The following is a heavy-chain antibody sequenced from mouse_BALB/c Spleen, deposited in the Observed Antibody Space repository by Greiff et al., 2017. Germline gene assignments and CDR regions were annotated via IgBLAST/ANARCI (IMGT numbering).Heavy chain of an antibody. CDR2: IYPGNGDT. CDR3: ARREGGNYGYYFDY. CDR1: GYTFTSYN. V-gene: IGHV1-12*01. Sequence: LQQPGAELVKPGASVKMSCKASGYTFTSYNMHWVKQTPGQGLEWIGAIYPGNGDTSYNQKFKGKATLTADKSSSTAYMQLSSLTSEDSAVYYCARREGGNYGYYFDYWGQGTTLTVSS. J-gene: IGHJ2*01. D-gene: IGHD2-1*01.